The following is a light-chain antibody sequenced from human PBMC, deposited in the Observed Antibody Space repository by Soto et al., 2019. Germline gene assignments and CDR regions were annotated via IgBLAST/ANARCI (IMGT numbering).Light chain of an antibody. J-gene: IGLJ1*01. CDR1: SSDVGAYNY. V-gene: IGLV2-14*03. CDR2: DVT. CDR3: CSYTRSSSLV. Sequence: QSALTHLASVSGAAGQSSSITCNETSSDVGAYNYVSWYQQYPGKAPKLMIYDVTSRPSGVSNRFSGSKSGNAASLTISGLQAEDEADYYCCSYTRSSSLVVGTGTTVTVL.